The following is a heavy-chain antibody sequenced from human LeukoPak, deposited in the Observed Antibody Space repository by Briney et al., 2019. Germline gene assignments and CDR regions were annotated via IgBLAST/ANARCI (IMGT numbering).Heavy chain of an antibody. D-gene: IGHD6-13*01. CDR2: IYYSGST. J-gene: IGHJ3*02. CDR3: ARGPYSSSWFRGVDAFDI. Sequence: SETLSLTCTVSGGSISSYYWSWIRQPPGKGLEWIGYIYYSGSTNYNPSLKSRVTISVDTSKNQFSLKPSSVTAADTAVYYCARGPYSSSWFRGVDAFDIWGQGTMVTVSS. CDR1: GGSISSYY. V-gene: IGHV4-59*01.